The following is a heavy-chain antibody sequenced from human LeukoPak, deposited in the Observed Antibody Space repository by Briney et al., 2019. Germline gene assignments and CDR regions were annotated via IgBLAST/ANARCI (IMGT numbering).Heavy chain of an antibody. Sequence: SETLSLTCTVSGDSVSSGFYYWSWIRQPPGKGLEWIGYIYYSGSTNYNPSLKSRVTISVDTSKNQFSLKLSSVTAADTAVYYCARAGDFIVHAFDIWGQGTMVTVSS. CDR3: ARAGDFIVHAFDI. J-gene: IGHJ3*02. CDR1: GDSVSSGFYY. D-gene: IGHD4-17*01. V-gene: IGHV4-61*01. CDR2: IYYSGST.